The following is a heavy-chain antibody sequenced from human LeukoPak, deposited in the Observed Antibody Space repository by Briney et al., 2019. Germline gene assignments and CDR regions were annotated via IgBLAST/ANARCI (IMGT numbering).Heavy chain of an antibody. D-gene: IGHD1/OR15-1a*01. CDR2: INTDGSST. V-gene: IGHV3-74*01. CDR3: ARVGSGTTRDY. J-gene: IGHJ4*02. CDR1: GFTFSSYW. Sequence: GGPLRLSCAASGFTFSSYWMHWVRQAPGKGLVWVTRINTDGSSTSYADSVKGRFTISRDNAKNTLFLQMNSLRAEDTAVYYCARVGSGTTRDYWGQGTLVTVSS.